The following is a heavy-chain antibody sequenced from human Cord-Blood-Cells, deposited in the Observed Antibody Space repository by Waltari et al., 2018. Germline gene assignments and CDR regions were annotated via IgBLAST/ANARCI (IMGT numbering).Heavy chain of an antibody. CDR3: ARPRTTGSSYFDY. CDR1: GGSISSSSYY. CDR2: IYYSGTT. D-gene: IGHD3-10*01. V-gene: IGHV4-39*01. J-gene: IGHJ4*02. Sequence: QLQLQESGPGLVKPSETLSLTCTVSGGSISSSSYYWGWIRQPPGKGLEWIGSIYYSGTTYYNPSLKSRVPIPVDTSKNQFSLKLSSVTAADTAVYYCARPRTTGSSYFDYWGQGTLVTVSS.